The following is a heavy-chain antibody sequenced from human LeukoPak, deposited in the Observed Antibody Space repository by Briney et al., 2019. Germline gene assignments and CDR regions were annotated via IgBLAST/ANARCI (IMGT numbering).Heavy chain of an antibody. CDR2: ISSSSSYI. CDR3: ARDSRSYSNYYYMDV. V-gene: IGHV3-21*01. J-gene: IGHJ6*03. Sequence: GGSLRLSCAASGFTFSSYSMNWVRQAPGKGLEWVSSISSSSSYIYYADSVKGRFTISRDNAKNSLYLQMNSLRAEDTAVYYCARDSRSYSNYYYMDVWGKGTTVTVSS. CDR1: GFTFSSYS. D-gene: IGHD1-26*01.